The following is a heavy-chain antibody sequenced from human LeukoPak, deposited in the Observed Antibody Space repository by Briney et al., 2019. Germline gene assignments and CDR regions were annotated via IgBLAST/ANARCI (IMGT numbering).Heavy chain of an antibody. V-gene: IGHV3-21*01. D-gene: IGHD1-14*01. Sequence: PGGSLRLSCAASGFTFSSYSMNWVRQAPGKGLEWVSSISSSSSYIYYADSVKGRFTISRDNAKNSLYLQMNSLRAEDTAVYYCARTGGGPPVSDNWFDPWGQGTLVTVSS. J-gene: IGHJ5*02. CDR1: GFTFSSYS. CDR2: ISSSSSYI. CDR3: ARTGGGPPVSDNWFDP.